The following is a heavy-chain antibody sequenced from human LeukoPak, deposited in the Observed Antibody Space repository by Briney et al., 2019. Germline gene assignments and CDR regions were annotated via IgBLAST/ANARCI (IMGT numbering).Heavy chain of an antibody. D-gene: IGHD6-13*01. Sequence: GSSVTVSCKASGYSFTGYYMHWVRQAPGQGLEWMGRVNPNSGGTNYEQKFQVRVTMTRATSISTAYMELSRLRSDDTAEYSCARPRRGSSWYVYWGQGTLVTVSS. V-gene: IGHV1-2*06. CDR2: VNPNSGGT. CDR3: ARPRRGSSWYVY. CDR1: GYSFTGYY. J-gene: IGHJ4*02.